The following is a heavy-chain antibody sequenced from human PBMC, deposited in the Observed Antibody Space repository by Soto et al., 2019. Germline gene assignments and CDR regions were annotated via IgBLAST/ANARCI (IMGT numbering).Heavy chain of an antibody. J-gene: IGHJ2*01. V-gene: IGHV3-66*04. CDR2: FYSDGNT. Sequence: EVQLVESGGGLVQPGGSLRLSCAASGFTVSSSYMGWVRQAPGKGLEWVSSFYSDGNTYYAESVRGRFTIYTDNSRNTLYLQMNSLRVDDTPTYYYARHEYYYWSFDLWGRGTLVTVSS. D-gene: IGHD3-10*01. CDR3: ARHEYYYWSFDL. CDR1: GFTVSSSY.